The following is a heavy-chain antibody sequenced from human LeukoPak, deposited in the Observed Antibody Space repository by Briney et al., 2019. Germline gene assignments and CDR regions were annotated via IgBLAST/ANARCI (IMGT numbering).Heavy chain of an antibody. CDR3: ARREVYSNYGYFDY. Sequence: PSETLSLTCTVSGGSISSSSFYWGWIRQPPGKGLEWTGSIYYSGSTYYNPSLKSRATISVDTSKNQFSLKLSSVTAADTAVYYCARREVYSNYGYFDYWGQGTLVTVSS. V-gene: IGHV4-39*01. D-gene: IGHD4-11*01. J-gene: IGHJ4*02. CDR1: GGSISSSSFY. CDR2: IYYSGST.